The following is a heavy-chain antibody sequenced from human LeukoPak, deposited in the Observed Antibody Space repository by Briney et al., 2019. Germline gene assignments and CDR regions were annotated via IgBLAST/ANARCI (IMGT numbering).Heavy chain of an antibody. J-gene: IGHJ4*02. CDR3: AKDQGEAIVPRRFDY. Sequence: PGGSLRLSCAASGFTFSSYGMHWVRQAPGKGLEWVSFIRFDGSEKYYADSVRGRFTISRDNSRNTLYLQMNSLRAEDTAVYFCAKDQGEAIVPRRFDYWGQGTLVTVSS. CDR2: IRFDGSEK. CDR1: GFTFSSYG. D-gene: IGHD2/OR15-2a*01. V-gene: IGHV3-30*02.